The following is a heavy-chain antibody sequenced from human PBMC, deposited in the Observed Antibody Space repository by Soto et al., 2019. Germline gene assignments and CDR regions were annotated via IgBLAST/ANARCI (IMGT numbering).Heavy chain of an antibody. CDR3: ASETMRGDV. D-gene: IGHD1-1*01. CDR1: GFTFSNAW. J-gene: IGHJ6*04. CDR2: IYSGGST. Sequence: GGSLRLSCSASGFTFSNAWMNWVRQAPGKGLEWVSVIYSGGSTYYADSVKGRFTISRHNSKNTLYLQMNSLRAEDTAVYYCASETMRGDVWGKGTTVTVSS. V-gene: IGHV3-53*04.